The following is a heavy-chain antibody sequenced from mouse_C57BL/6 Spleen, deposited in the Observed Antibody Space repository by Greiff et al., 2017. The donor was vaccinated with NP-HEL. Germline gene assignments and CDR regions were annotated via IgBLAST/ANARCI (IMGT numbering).Heavy chain of an antibody. CDR1: GYSITSGYY. CDR2: ISYDGSN. J-gene: IGHJ2*01. V-gene: IGHV3-6*01. CDR3: ARAPYYDGSSYFDY. D-gene: IGHD1-1*01. Sequence: QLQQSGPGLVKPSQSLSLTCSVTGYSITSGYYWNWIRQFPGNKLEWMGYISYDGSNNYNPSLKNRISITRDTSKNQFFLKLNSVTTEDTATYYCARAPYYDGSSYFDYWGQGTTLTVSS.